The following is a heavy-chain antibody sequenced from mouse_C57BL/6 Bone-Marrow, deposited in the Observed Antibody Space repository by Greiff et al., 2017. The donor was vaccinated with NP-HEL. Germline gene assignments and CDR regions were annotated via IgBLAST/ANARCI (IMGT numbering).Heavy chain of an antibody. CDR1: GFTFSSYG. D-gene: IGHD2-1*01. J-gene: IGHJ2*01. CDR2: ISSGGSYT. CDR3: ARHKGYYGNYGFFDY. V-gene: IGHV5-6*02. Sequence: DVKLVESGGDLVKPGGSLKLSCAASGFTFSSYGMSWVRQTPDKRLEWVATISSGGSYTYYPDSVKGRFTISRDNAKNTLYLQMSSLKSEDTAMYYCARHKGYYGNYGFFDYWGQGTTLTVSS.